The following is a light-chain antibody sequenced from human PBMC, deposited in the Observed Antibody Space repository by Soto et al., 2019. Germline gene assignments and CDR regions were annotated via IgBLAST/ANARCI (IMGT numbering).Light chain of an antibody. CDR3: QKYSSWPFT. Sequence: EIVLTQSPATLSVFPGEKATLSCGASQSVSNNLAWYHQKPGQAPRPLIYGASTRATGVPARFSGSGYGTDFTLTISSLQSEDSAIYYCQKYSSWPFTFGPGTKVAIE. J-gene: IGKJ3*01. CDR1: QSVSNN. CDR2: GAS. V-gene: IGKV3-15*01.